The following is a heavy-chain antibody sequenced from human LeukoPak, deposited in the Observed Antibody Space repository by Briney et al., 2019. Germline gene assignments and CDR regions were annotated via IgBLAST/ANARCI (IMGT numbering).Heavy chain of an antibody. Sequence: GGSLRLSCAASGCTFSSCGMHWVRQAPGKGLVWVSRIKTDGSSTNYADSVKDRFTISRDNAKNILYLQMNSLRAEDTGVYYCAREVVSDQLWGQGTLVTVSS. CDR2: IKTDGSST. CDR1: GCTFSSCG. J-gene: IGHJ4*02. D-gene: IGHD1-1*01. CDR3: AREVVSDQL. V-gene: IGHV3-74*01.